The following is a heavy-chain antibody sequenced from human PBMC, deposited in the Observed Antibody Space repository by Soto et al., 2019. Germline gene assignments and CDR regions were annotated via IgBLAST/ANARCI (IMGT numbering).Heavy chain of an antibody. CDR1: GYTFTGYY. D-gene: IGHD3-22*01. CDR3: ARATYYYDSSVYFPPLPKAIDI. CDR2: INPNSGGT. J-gene: IGHJ3*02. Sequence: GPSVKVSCKASGYTFTGYYMHWVRQAPGQGLEWMGWINPNSGGTNFAQKFQGRVTMTRDTSISTAYMELSRLRSDDTAVYYCARATYYYDSSVYFPPLPKAIDIWGLGTLLTV. V-gene: IGHV1-2*02.